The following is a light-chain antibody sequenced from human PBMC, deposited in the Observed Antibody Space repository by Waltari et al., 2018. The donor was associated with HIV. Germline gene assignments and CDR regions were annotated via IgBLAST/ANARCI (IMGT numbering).Light chain of an antibody. CDR2: EAS. J-gene: IGKJ5*01. CDR1: QSVNSD. CDR3: QQRSNGGGIT. V-gene: IGKV3-11*01. Sequence: EIVLTQSPATLFLSPGERATLSCRASQSVNSDLAWYQQKPGQAPRPLIHEASNRATGIPARFSGSGSGTDFTLTISNLEPEDFAVYYCQQRSNGGGITFGQGTRLEIK.